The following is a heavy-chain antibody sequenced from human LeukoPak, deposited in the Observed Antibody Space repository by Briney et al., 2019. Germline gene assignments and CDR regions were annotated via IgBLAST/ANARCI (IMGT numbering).Heavy chain of an antibody. CDR2: IQNDGSNE. Sequence: GGSLRLSCAASGFTFSSYGMHWVRQAPGKGLEWVAYIQNDGSNEQYADSVKGRFSISRDSSKNILYLQMNSLRTEDTAVYYCATDSSPDYWGQGTLVTVSS. J-gene: IGHJ4*02. CDR1: GFTFSSYG. V-gene: IGHV3-30*02. D-gene: IGHD6-13*01. CDR3: ATDSSPDY.